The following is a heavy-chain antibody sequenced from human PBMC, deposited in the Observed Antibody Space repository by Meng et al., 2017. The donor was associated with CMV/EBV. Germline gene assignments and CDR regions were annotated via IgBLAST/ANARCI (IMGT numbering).Heavy chain of an antibody. CDR3: AKDFPKGRADYGSGLYYYYGMDV. V-gene: IGHV1-69*05. Sequence: SVKVSCKASGGTFSSYAISWVRQAPGQGLEWMGGIIPIFGTANYAQKFQGRVTITTDESTSTAYMELSSLRSEDTAVYYCAKDFPKGRADYGSGLYYYYGMDVWGQGTTVTVSS. CDR2: IIPIFGTA. CDR1: GGTFSSYA. D-gene: IGHD3-10*01. J-gene: IGHJ6*02.